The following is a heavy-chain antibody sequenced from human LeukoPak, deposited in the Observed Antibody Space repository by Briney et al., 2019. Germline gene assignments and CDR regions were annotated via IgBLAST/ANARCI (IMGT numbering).Heavy chain of an antibody. D-gene: IGHD3-9*01. Sequence: SETLSLTCTVSGGSISSYYWSWIRQPPGKGLEWIGYIYYSGSTNYNPSLKSRVTISVETSKNQFSLKLNSGRAADTAVYYCARHGKRGITIFDYWGQGTLVTGSS. V-gene: IGHV4-59*08. CDR3: ARHGKRGITIFDY. J-gene: IGHJ4*02. CDR2: IYYSGST. CDR1: GGSISSYY.